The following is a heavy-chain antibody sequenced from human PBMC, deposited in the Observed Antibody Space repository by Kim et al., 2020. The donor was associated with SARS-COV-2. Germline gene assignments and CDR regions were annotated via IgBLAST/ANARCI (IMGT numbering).Heavy chain of an antibody. CDR2: INHSGST. Sequence: SETLSLTCAVYGGSFSGYYWSWIRQPPGKGLEWIGEINHSGSTNYNPSLKSRVTISVDTSKNQFSLKLSSVTAADTAVYYCARGRISIAAAGRGVTWFDPWGQGTLVTVSS. D-gene: IGHD6-13*01. V-gene: IGHV4-34*01. J-gene: IGHJ5*02. CDR1: GGSFSGYY. CDR3: ARGRISIAAAGRGVTWFDP.